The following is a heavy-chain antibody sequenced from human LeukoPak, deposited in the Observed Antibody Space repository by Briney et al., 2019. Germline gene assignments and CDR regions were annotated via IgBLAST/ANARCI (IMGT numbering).Heavy chain of an antibody. D-gene: IGHD3-10*01. Sequence: ASVKVSCKASGYTFTGYYMHWVRQAPGQGLEWMGWINPNSGGTNYAQKFQGRVTMTRDTSISTAYMELSRLRSDDTAVYYCARVGGSGSSNWFDPWGQGTLVIVSS. CDR3: ARVGGSGSSNWFDP. J-gene: IGHJ5*02. V-gene: IGHV1-2*02. CDR2: INPNSGGT. CDR1: GYTFTGYY.